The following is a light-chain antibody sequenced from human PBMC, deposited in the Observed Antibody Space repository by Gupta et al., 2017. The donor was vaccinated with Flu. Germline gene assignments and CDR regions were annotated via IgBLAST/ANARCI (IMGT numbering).Light chain of an antibody. CDR3: QVWDSSSDHVI. CDR2: DDS. V-gene: IGLV3-21*02. CDR1: NIGSKS. Sequence: SYVLTQPPSVSVAPEQTARLTCGGNNIGSKSVHWYQQNPGQAPVVVFYDDSDRPSGIPERISGSKSGKTATLTISRVEAGDEADYYCQVWDSSSDHVIFGGGTRLTVL. J-gene: IGLJ2*01.